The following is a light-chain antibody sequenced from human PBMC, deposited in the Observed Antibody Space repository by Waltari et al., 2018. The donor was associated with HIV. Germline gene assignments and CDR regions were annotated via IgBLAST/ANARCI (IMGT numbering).Light chain of an antibody. J-gene: IGLJ2*01. CDR2: GIK. Sequence: QSVLTQPPSVSGAPGQRVTISCTGGSSNIGADYDVHWYQQIPGTAPKLLIAGIKNRPSWVPALFSASKSGASASLAITGLQAGYEADYFCQSYDRRLGASVVFGGVTKLTVL. CDR3: QSYDRRLGASVV. V-gene: IGLV1-40*01. CDR1: SSNIGADYD.